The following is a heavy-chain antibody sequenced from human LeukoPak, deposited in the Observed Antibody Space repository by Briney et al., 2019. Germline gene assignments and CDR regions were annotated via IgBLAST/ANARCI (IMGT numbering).Heavy chain of an antibody. Sequence: GGSLRLSCAASGFTFTVYYMNGVRQASGKGLEWVGLIRSKPNSYTTVYAASVQGRFTISRDDSKNTVYLQMSSLKAEDTAVYYCTRQDCSGGSCSYVDYWGQGTLVTVSS. J-gene: IGHJ4*02. CDR2: IRSKPNSYTT. V-gene: IGHV3-73*01. D-gene: IGHD2-15*01. CDR3: TRQDCSGGSCSYVDY. CDR1: GFTFTVYY.